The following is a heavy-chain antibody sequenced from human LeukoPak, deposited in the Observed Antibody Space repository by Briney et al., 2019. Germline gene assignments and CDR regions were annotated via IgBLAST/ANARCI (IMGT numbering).Heavy chain of an antibody. CDR2: IYYSGST. V-gene: IGHV4-59*08. CDR3: ARANHDCYDSETEGYYFDY. Sequence: SETLSLTCTVSGGSISSYYWSWIRQPPGKGLEWIGYIYYSGSTNYNPSLKSRVTISVDTSKNQFSLKLSSVTAADTAVYYCARANHDCYDSETEGYYFDYWGQGTLVTVSS. CDR1: GGSISSYY. D-gene: IGHD3-22*01. J-gene: IGHJ4*02.